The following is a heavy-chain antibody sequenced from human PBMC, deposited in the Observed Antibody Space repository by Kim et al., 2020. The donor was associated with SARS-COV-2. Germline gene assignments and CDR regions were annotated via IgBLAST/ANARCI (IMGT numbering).Heavy chain of an antibody. CDR2: IYYSGST. J-gene: IGHJ3*02. CDR1: GGSISSYY. V-gene: IGHV4-59*13. Sequence: SETLSLTCTVSGGSISSYYWSWIRQPPGKGLEWIGYIYYSGSTNYNPSLKSRVTISVDTSKNQFSLKLSSVTAADTAVYYCARGFTPGDAFDIWGQGTMVTVSS. CDR3: ARGFTPGDAFDI.